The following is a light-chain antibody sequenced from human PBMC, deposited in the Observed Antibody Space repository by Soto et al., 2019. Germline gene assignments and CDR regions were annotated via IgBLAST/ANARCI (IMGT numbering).Light chain of an antibody. Sequence: EIVMTQSPATLSVSPGARAPLSCRASQSVGSYLAWYQQKPGQAPRLLIYDASNRATGIPARFSGSGSGTDFTLTISSLQSEDFAVYYCQQYNNWPRTFGQGTKVDIK. CDR2: DAS. CDR1: QSVGSY. CDR3: QQYNNWPRT. V-gene: IGKV3D-15*01. J-gene: IGKJ1*01.